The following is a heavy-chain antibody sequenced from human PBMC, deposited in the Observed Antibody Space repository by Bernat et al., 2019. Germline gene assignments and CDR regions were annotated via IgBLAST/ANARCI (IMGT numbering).Heavy chain of an antibody. J-gene: IGHJ4*02. CDR1: VGTFSSYA. CDR2: IIPIFGTA. Sequence: QVQLVQSGAEVKKPGSSVKVSCKASVGTFSSYAISWVRQAPGQGLEWMGGIIPIFGTANYAQKFQGRGTSTADESTSTACMELISLRSEDTAVYYCASFDDPDCTNGVCSDYWGQGTLVTVSS. CDR3: ASFDDPDCTNGVCSDY. D-gene: IGHD2-8*01. V-gene: IGHV1-69*01.